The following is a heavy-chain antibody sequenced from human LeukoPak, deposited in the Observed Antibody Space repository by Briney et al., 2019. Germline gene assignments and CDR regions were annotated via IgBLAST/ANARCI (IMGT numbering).Heavy chain of an antibody. Sequence: GGSLRLSCVVSGFTFSSYAMSWVRQAPGKGLEWVSGISGSGDSTYYADSVKGRFTISRDNSKNTLYVQMNSLGTEDTAAYYCAKGSYYDSSGSFYFDYWGQGTLVTVSS. CDR2: ISGSGDST. V-gene: IGHV3-23*01. J-gene: IGHJ4*02. CDR1: GFTFSSYA. D-gene: IGHD3-22*01. CDR3: AKGSYYDSSGSFYFDY.